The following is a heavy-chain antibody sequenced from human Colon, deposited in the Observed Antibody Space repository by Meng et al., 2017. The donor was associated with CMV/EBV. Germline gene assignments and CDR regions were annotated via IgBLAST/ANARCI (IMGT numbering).Heavy chain of an antibody. Sequence: QVQLVLSGAEVKKPGSSVKVSCRTSGGSFSNYAVSWVRQAPGQGLEWMGGIVPIFVTPNYAQKFQGRVTVNADESTSTAYMELSSLTSEDTAIYYCARARDRDGLYNFDSWGQGTLVTVSS. D-gene: IGHD5-24*01. CDR1: GGSFSNYA. CDR3: ARARDRDGLYNFDS. V-gene: IGHV1-69*12. CDR2: IVPIFVTP. J-gene: IGHJ4*02.